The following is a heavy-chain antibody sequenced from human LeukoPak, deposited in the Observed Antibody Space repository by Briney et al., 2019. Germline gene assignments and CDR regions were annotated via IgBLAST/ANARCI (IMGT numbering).Heavy chain of an antibody. CDR1: GFTFSSYA. CDR3: AKDGLHWLVRDYYYYHMDV. J-gene: IGHJ6*03. D-gene: IGHD6-19*01. Sequence: GGSLRLSCAASGFTFSSYAMSWVRQAPGKGLEWVSTIVGSGESAYYADSVKGRFTISRDNSKNTLYLQMNSLRAEDTAVYYCAKDGLHWLVRDYYYYHMDVWGKGTTVTVSS. V-gene: IGHV3-23*01. CDR2: IVGSGESA.